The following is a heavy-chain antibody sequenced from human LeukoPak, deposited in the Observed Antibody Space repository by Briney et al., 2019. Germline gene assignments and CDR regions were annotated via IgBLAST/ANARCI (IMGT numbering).Heavy chain of an antibody. D-gene: IGHD6-13*01. CDR1: GFTFSSYT. CDR3: ARLLYSSRLFDY. CDR2: ISSSSGYI. V-gene: IGHV3-21*01. J-gene: IGHJ4*02. Sequence: PGGSLRLSCAASGFTFSSYTMNWVRQAPGKGLEWVSTISSSSGYIYYADSVKGRSTISRDNAKNSLYLQMNSLTAEDTAVYYCARLLYSSRLFDYWGQGTLVTVSS.